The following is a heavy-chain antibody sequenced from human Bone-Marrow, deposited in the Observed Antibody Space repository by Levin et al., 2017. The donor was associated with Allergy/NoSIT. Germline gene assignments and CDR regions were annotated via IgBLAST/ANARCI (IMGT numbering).Heavy chain of an antibody. CDR3: ARGFYFFSSGYHDS. CDR2: ITHSGFT. D-gene: IGHD5-12*01. CDR1: GGSFNDYY. V-gene: IGHV4-34*01. Sequence: PGGSLRLSCAVYGGSFNDYYWSWIRLPPGKGLEWIGEITHSGFTNRNPSLGSRVAMSVDSSRSQFSLHLMSVTAADTAVYYCARGFYFFSSGYHDSWDQGTLVTVSS. J-gene: IGHJ4*02.